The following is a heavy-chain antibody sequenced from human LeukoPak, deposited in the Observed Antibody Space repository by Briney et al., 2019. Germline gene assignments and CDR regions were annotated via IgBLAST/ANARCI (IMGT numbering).Heavy chain of an antibody. CDR3: ARTFGEQFPFDY. J-gene: IGHJ4*02. Sequence: GGSLRLSCAVSGFTFSSYWMHWVRQAPGKGLVWVSRINSDGSSTSYADSVKGRFTISRDNAKNTLYLQMNSLRAEDTAVYYCARTFGEQFPFDYWGQGTLVTVSS. CDR1: GFTFSSYW. V-gene: IGHV3-74*01. D-gene: IGHD3-10*01. CDR2: INSDGSST.